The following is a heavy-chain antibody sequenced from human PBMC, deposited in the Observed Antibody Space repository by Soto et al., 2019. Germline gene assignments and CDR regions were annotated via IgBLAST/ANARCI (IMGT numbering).Heavy chain of an antibody. Sequence: GESLKISCKGSGYSFTSYWISWVRQMPGKGLEWMGRIDPSDSYTNYSPSFQGHVTISADKSISTAYLQWSSLKASDTAMYYCARLPIYGSGSYYPYSYYGMDVWGQGTTVTAP. CDR2: IDPSDSYT. J-gene: IGHJ6*02. CDR3: ARLPIYGSGSYYPYSYYGMDV. CDR1: GYSFTSYW. V-gene: IGHV5-10-1*01. D-gene: IGHD3-10*01.